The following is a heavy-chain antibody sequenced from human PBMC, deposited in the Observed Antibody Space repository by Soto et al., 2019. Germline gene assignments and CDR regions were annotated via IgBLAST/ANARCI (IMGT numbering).Heavy chain of an antibody. CDR2: ITPSNGDT. D-gene: IGHD2-21*02. CDR3: ARRARCKSANDCYSSPLDL. V-gene: IGHV1-18*01. J-gene: IGHJ4*02. CDR1: GYTFVTSG. Sequence: QVQLLQSGAEVKKPGASVKVSCKASGYTFVTSGISWVRQAPGKGLAWMGWITPSNGDTNYEQKLQGRVTMTTDNATSTAYMEVSSLRSDDTAVYHCARRARCKSANDCYSSPLDLWGQGNLVTVSS.